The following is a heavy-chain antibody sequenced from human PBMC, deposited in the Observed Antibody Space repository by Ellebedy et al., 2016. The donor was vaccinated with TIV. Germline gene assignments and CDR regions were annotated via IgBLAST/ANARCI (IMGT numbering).Heavy chain of an antibody. CDR2: INPNSGGT. Sequence: ASVKVSXXASGYTFTGYYMHWVRQAPGQGLEWMGWINPNSGGTNYAQKFQGRVTMTRDTSISTAYMELSRLRSDDTAVYYCARGDPDSSGFGYWGQGTLVTVSS. J-gene: IGHJ4*02. CDR1: GYTFTGYY. CDR3: ARGDPDSSGFGY. V-gene: IGHV1-2*02. D-gene: IGHD3-22*01.